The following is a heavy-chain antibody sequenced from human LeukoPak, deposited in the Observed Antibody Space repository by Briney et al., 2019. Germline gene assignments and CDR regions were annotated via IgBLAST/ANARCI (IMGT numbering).Heavy chain of an antibody. CDR3: PHTAYDILTGYLNYFDY. Sequence: SGPTLGNPTQTLTLTCTFSGFSLSTSGVGVGWIRQPPGKALEWLALIYGNDDKRYSPSLKSRLTITKDTSKNQVVLTMTNMDPVDTVSFFKPHTAYDILTGYLNYFDYWGQGTLVTVSS. V-gene: IGHV2-5*01. CDR2: IYGNDDK. J-gene: IGHJ4*02. D-gene: IGHD3-9*01. CDR1: GFSLSTSGVG.